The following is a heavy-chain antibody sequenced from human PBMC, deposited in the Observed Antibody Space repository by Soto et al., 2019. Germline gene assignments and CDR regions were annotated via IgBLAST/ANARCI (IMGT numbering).Heavy chain of an antibody. J-gene: IGHJ4*02. Sequence: EVQLVESGGGLVQPGGSLRLSCAASGFTVSSNYMSWVRQAPGKGLEWVSVIYSGGSTYYADSVKGRFTISRDNSKNTLYLQMNSLRAEDTAVYYCVGQLGYCSSTSCYNDGTFDYWGQGTLVTVSS. CDR1: GFTVSSNY. CDR3: VGQLGYCSSTSCYNDGTFDY. D-gene: IGHD2-2*02. CDR2: IYSGGST. V-gene: IGHV3-66*04.